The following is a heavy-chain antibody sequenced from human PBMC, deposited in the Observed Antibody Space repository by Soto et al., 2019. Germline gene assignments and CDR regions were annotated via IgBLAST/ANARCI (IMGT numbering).Heavy chain of an antibody. V-gene: IGHV1-18*01. CDR2: ISAYNGNT. Sequence: ASVKVSCKASGYTFTSYGISWVRQAPGEGLEWMGWISAYNGNTNYAQKLQGRVTMTTDTSTSTAYMELRSLRSDDTAVYYCARARDIVVVPAAMRAFDIWGKGTMVTVS. CDR1: GYTFTSYG. CDR3: ARARDIVVVPAAMRAFDI. J-gene: IGHJ3*02. D-gene: IGHD2-2*01.